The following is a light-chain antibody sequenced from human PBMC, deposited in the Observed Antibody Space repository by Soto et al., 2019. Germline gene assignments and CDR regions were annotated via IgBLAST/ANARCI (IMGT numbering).Light chain of an antibody. CDR2: DAS. J-gene: IGKJ2*01. CDR1: QSISRW. Sequence: DLQMTQSPSALSASVGDRVTITCRASQSISRWLACYQQKPGKAPKLLIYDASSLESGVPLRFSGSGSGTEFTLTISSLQPDDFATYYCQQYNSYPYTFGQGTKLEIK. CDR3: QQYNSYPYT. V-gene: IGKV1-5*01.